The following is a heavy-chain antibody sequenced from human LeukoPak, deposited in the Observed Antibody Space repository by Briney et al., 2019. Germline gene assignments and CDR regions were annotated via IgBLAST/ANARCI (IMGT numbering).Heavy chain of an antibody. V-gene: IGHV1-18*01. J-gene: IGHJ3*02. CDR3: ARDRPLAPAAGDI. CDR2: ISGHNGNT. D-gene: IGHD2-2*01. CDR1: GYTFSIHG. Sequence: VSVKVSCKTSGYTFSIHGISWVRQAPGQGLEWMGWISGHNGNTKYAQKFQGRITLTTDTSTRTAYMELRSLTSDDTAVYYCARDRPLAPAAGDIWGQGTKVAVSS.